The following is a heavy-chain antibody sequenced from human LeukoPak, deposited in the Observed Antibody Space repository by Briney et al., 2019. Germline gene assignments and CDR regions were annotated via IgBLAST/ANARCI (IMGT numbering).Heavy chain of an antibody. CDR2: INHSGST. CDR1: GGSFSGYS. CDR3: ARQKGLAVAGHYYFYYSMDV. D-gene: IGHD6-19*01. Sequence: SETLSLTCAVYGGSFSGYSWTWIRQPPGKGLEWIGEINHSGSTNYNPSLKSRVTISLDTSKNQFSLKLSSVTAADTAVYYCARQKGLAVAGHYYFYYSMDVWGKGTMVTVSS. V-gene: IGHV4-34*01. J-gene: IGHJ6*03.